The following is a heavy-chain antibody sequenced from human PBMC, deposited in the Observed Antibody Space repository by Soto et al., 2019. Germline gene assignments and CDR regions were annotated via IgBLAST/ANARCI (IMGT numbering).Heavy chain of an antibody. CDR3: ARRMWRGGFQTVAGTLDY. CDR2: IYPGDSDT. J-gene: IGHJ4*02. V-gene: IGHV5-51*01. D-gene: IGHD6-19*01. Sequence: GESLKISCKTSGYSFTNYWIGWVRQMPGKGLEWMGIIYPGDSDTRYSPSFQGQVTISADKSISTAHLQWSNLRASDTAMYYCARRMWRGGFQTVAGTLDYWGQGTLVTVSS. CDR1: GYSFTNYW.